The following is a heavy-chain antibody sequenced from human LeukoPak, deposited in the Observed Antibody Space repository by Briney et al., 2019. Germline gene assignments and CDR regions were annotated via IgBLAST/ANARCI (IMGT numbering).Heavy chain of an antibody. J-gene: IGHJ4*02. CDR1: GFTFSSYS. D-gene: IGHD3-10*01. CDR3: ARDSRGSGSYYNVRYFDY. Sequence: GGSLRLSCAASGFTFSSYSMNWVRQAPGKGLEWVSYISSSSSTIYYADSVKGRFTISRDSAKNSLYLQMNSLRAEDTAVYYCARDSRGSGSYYNVRYFDYWGQGTLVTVSS. CDR2: ISSSSSTI. V-gene: IGHV3-48*01.